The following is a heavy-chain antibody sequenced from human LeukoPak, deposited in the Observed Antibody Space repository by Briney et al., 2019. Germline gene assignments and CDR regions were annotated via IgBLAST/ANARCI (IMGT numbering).Heavy chain of an antibody. D-gene: IGHD3-22*01. J-gene: IGHJ4*02. CDR1: GGSISSGGYS. V-gene: IGHV4-30-2*01. Sequence: PSETLSLTCAVSGGSISSGGYSWSWIRQPPGKGLEWIGYIYHSGSTYYNPSLKSRVTISVDRSKNQFSLKLGSVTAADTAVYYCARAMIRAAYFDYWGQGTLVTVSS. CDR3: ARAMIRAAYFDY. CDR2: IYHSGST.